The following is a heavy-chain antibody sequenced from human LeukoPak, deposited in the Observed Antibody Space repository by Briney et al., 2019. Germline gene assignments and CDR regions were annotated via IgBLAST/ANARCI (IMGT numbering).Heavy chain of an antibody. J-gene: IGHJ1*01. D-gene: IGHD1-7*01. CDR2: ISGDDITT. CDR3: AKDMTRMGELSQH. Sequence: GGSLRLSCAASGFTFDDYAMHWVRQAPGKGLEWVSLISGDDITTYYEDSVKGRFTISRDNSKNSLYLQMSSLRTEDTAMYYCAKDMTRMGELSQHWGQGTLVTVSS. V-gene: IGHV3-43*02. CDR1: GFTFDDYA.